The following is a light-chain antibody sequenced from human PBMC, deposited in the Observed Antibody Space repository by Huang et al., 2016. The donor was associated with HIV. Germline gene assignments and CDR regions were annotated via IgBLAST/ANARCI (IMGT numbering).Light chain of an antibody. V-gene: IGKV1-33*01. CDR3: QQYDNRVT. CDR2: GAS. Sequence: DIQMTQSPSSLSASVGDRVTITCQASQDISNYLNWYQQKPGKAPNLLIYGASNLETEVPARFSGSGSGTDFTFTIISLQHEDFATYYCQQYDNRVTFGPGTKVDIK. CDR1: QDISNY. J-gene: IGKJ3*01.